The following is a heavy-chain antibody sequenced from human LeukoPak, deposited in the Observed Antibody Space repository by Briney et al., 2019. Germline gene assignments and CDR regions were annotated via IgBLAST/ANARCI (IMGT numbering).Heavy chain of an antibody. CDR3: ASGYCSTTTCYDNWFDP. Sequence: GGSLRLSCAASGFTFSSYAMHWVRQAPGKGLEYVSAISSNGGSTYYANSVKGRFTISRDNAKNSLYLQMDSLRAEDTAAYYCASGYCSTTTCYDNWFDPWGQGTLVTVSS. V-gene: IGHV3-64*01. J-gene: IGHJ5*02. D-gene: IGHD2-2*03. CDR1: GFTFSSYA. CDR2: ISSNGGST.